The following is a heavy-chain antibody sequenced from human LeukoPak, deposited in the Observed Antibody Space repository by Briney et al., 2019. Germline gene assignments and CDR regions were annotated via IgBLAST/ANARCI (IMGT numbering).Heavy chain of an antibody. D-gene: IGHD4-17*01. V-gene: IGHV3-23*01. CDR2: ITGGGDGA. CDR3: ARDAYAVADY. J-gene: IGHJ4*02. CDR1: GFTFGSYW. Sequence: GGSLRLSCAASGFTFGSYWMHWVRQAPGKGLVWVSRITGGGDGAYYADSVKGRFTISRDNSKNTLYLQMNSLRAEDTAVYYCARDAYAVADYWGQGTLVTVSS.